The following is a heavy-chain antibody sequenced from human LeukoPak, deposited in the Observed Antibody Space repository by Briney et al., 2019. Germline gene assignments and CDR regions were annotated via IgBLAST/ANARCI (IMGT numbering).Heavy chain of an antibody. D-gene: IGHD3-22*01. Sequence: ASVKVSCKASGYTFTGYYMHWVRQAPGQGLEWMGWISAYNGNTNYAQKLQGRVTMTTDTSTSTAYMELRSLRSDDTAVYYCAREGQYHYDSSGYYVLDYWGQGTLVTVSP. J-gene: IGHJ4*02. CDR3: AREGQYHYDSSGYYVLDY. CDR1: GYTFTGYY. CDR2: ISAYNGNT. V-gene: IGHV1-18*04.